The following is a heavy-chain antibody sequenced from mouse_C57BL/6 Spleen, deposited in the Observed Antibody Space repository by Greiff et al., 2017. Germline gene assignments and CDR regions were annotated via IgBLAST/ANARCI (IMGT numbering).Heavy chain of an antibody. J-gene: IGHJ3*01. CDR1: GYTFTSYW. V-gene: IGHV1-7*01. CDR3: ARPYSNYETWFAY. CDR2: INPSSGYT. Sequence: VQLQQSGAELAKPGASVKLSCKASGYTFTSYWMHWVKQRPGRGLEWIGYINPSSGYTKYNQKFKDKATLTADKSSSPAYMQLSSLTYEDSAVYYCARPYSNYETWFAYWGQGTLVTVSA. D-gene: IGHD2-5*01.